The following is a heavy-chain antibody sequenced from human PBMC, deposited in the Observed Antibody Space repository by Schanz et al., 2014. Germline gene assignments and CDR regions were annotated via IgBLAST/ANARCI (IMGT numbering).Heavy chain of an antibody. D-gene: IGHD3-10*01. V-gene: IGHV1-8*01. CDR1: GYPFTSYD. CDR2: MNPNSGNP. Sequence: QVQLVQSGAEVKKPGASVKVSCRASGYPFTSYDINWVRQAPGQGLEWLGWMNPNSGNPGFAQKFRGRVTMTRNTSMSTAYMELNSLTSEDTAVYYCARVSMEFERGKSYYYYMDVWGRGTTVTVSS. CDR3: ARVSMEFERGKSYYYYMDV. J-gene: IGHJ6*03.